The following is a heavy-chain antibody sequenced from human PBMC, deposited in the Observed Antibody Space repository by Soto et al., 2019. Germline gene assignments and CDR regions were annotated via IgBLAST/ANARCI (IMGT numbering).Heavy chain of an antibody. CDR1: GYTLTELS. CDR2: FDPEDGET. J-gene: IGHJ4*02. Sequence: ASVKVSCKVSGYTLTELSMHWVRQAPGKGLEWMGGFDPEDGETIYAQKFQGRVTMTEDTSTDTAYMELSSLRSEETAVYYCATGRYYYDSSGYTFDYWGQGTLVTVSS. CDR3: ATGRYYYDSSGYTFDY. V-gene: IGHV1-24*01. D-gene: IGHD3-22*01.